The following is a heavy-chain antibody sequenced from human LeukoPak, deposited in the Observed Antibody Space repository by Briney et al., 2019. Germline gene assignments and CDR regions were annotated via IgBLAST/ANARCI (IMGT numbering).Heavy chain of an antibody. V-gene: IGHV3-30*18. CDR1: GIIFSAYG. CDR2: LTYDGSTD. CDR3: AKDRDYYDSFGFDY. J-gene: IGHJ4*02. D-gene: IGHD3-22*01. Sequence: GGSLRLSCAASGIIFSAYGMHRVRQAPGKGLEWVAALTYDGSTDYHADFVKGRFTISRDNSKNTLYLQMNSLRAEDTAVYYCAKDRDYYDSFGFDYWGQGTLVTVSS.